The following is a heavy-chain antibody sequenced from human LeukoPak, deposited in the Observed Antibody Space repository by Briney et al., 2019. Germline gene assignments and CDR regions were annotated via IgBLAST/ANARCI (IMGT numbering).Heavy chain of an antibody. J-gene: IGHJ4*02. D-gene: IGHD3-10*01. CDR1: GFTFSSYS. V-gene: IGHV3-21*01. CDR2: ISSSSSYI. Sequence: GGSLRLSCAASGFTFSSYSMNWVRQAPGKGLEWVSSISSSSSYIYYADSVKGRFTISRDNAKNSLYLQMNSLRAEDTAVYYCAKGAVNYYGSWYEFDYWGQGTLVTVSS. CDR3: AKGAVNYYGSWYEFDY.